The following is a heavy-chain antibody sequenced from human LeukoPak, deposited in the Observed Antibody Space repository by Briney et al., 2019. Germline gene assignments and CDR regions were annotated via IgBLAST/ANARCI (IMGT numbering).Heavy chain of an antibody. J-gene: IGHJ5*02. D-gene: IGHD3-10*01. CDR1: GYTFTSYD. CDR3: ERRAPYGYYYGSGNPFVT. Sequence: GASVKVSCKASGYTFTSYDINLVRQATGQGLAWMGWMNPNSGNTGYAQKFQGRFTMTRNTSISTGNMELRSLRSEATAVYYCERRAPYGYYYGSGNPFVTCGPGALGTVSS. V-gene: IGHV1-8*01. CDR2: MNPNSGNT.